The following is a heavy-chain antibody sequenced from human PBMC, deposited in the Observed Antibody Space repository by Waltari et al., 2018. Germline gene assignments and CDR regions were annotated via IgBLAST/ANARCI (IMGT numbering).Heavy chain of an antibody. V-gene: IGHV3-21*01. CDR2: ISSSSSYI. CDR1: GFTFSSYS. J-gene: IGHJ6*02. Sequence: EVQLVESGGGLVKPGGSLRLSCAASGFTFSSYSMNWVRQAPGKGLEWVSSISSSSSYIYYADSVKGRFTISRDNANNSLYLQMNSLRAEDTAVYYCARDPTIFGVVIIEGGSYYYGMDVWGQGTTVTVSS. D-gene: IGHD3-3*01. CDR3: ARDPTIFGVVIIEGGSYYYGMDV.